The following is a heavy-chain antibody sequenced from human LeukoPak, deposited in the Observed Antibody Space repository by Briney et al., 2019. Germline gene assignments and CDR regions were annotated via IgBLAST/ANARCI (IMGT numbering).Heavy chain of an antibody. CDR1: GYSFTSYW. D-gene: IGHD5-18*01. CDR3: ARRGYSYGYPRDAFDI. CDR2: IYPGDSDT. V-gene: IGHV5-51*01. Sequence: RHGESLKISCKGSGYSFTSYWIGWVRQMPGKGLEWMGIIYPGDSDTRYSPSFQGQVTISADKSISTAYLQWSSLKASDTAMYYCARRGYSYGYPRDAFDIWGQGTMVTVSS. J-gene: IGHJ3*02.